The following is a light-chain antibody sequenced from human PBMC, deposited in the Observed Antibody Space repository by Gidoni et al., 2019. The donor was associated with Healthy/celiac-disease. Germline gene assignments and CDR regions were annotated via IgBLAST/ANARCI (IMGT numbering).Light chain of an antibody. CDR3: QSADSSGTYVV. Sequence: SYELPQPPPVPLSQGQPARITCSGDALPKQYAYWYQQKPGQAPVLVIYKDSERPSGIPERFSGSSSGTTVTLTISGVQAEDEADYYCQSADSSGTYVVFGGGTKLTVL. CDR1: ALPKQY. CDR2: KDS. J-gene: IGLJ2*01. V-gene: IGLV3-25*02.